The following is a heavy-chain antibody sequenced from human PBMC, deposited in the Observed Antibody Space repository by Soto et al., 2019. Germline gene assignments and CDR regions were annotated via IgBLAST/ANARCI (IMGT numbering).Heavy chain of an antibody. Sequence: QVQLVQSGAEVKKPGASVKLSCKASGYTFTGYYMHWVRQAPGQGLEWMGWINPNSGGTNYAQTFQGWVTMTRDTSISTAYMELSRLRSDDTAVYYCARGLERRYFDYWGQGTLVTVSS. D-gene: IGHD1-1*01. CDR3: ARGLERRYFDY. V-gene: IGHV1-2*04. CDR2: INPNSGGT. J-gene: IGHJ4*02. CDR1: GYTFTGYY.